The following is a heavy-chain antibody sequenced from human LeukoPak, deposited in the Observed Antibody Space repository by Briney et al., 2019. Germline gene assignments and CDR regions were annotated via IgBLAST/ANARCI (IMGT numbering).Heavy chain of an antibody. Sequence: PSVTLSLTCAVSGGPISSNNWWSWVRQPPGKGLEWIGEIYHSGSTNYNPSLKSRVTISVDKSKNLFSLKLSSVTAADSAVYYCARGYSYGFPLDFWGQGTLVTVSS. CDR1: GGPISSNNW. D-gene: IGHD5-18*01. CDR3: ARGYSYGFPLDF. CDR2: IYHSGST. J-gene: IGHJ4*02. V-gene: IGHV4-4*02.